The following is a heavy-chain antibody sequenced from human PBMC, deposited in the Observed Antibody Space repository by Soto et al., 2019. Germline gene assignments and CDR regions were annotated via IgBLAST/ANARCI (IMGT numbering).Heavy chain of an antibody. D-gene: IGHD1-26*01. Sequence: WGSLRLSFAAFGFIFRNFGMHWVRRAPGKGLEWVATISGDGNDKYYPASMKGRFTISRDNFNNTLYLQLNSLRPEDTAVYHCVQGASTAHQPLDSWGQGVLVTVSS. J-gene: IGHJ4*02. V-gene: IGHV3-30*03. CDR1: GFIFRNFG. CDR2: ISGDGNDK. CDR3: VQGASTAHQPLDS.